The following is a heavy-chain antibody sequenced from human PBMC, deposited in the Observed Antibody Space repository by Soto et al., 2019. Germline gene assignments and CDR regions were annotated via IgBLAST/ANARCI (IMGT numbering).Heavy chain of an antibody. Sequence: ASVKVSCKASGYTFTSYAMHWVRQAPGQRLEWMGWINAGNGETIYAQKFQGRVTMTEDTSTDTAYMELSSLRSEDTAVYYCATARLTYYYDSSEDPRYYFDYWGQGTLVTVSS. CDR3: ATARLTYYYDSSEDPRYYFDY. CDR1: GYTFTSYA. D-gene: IGHD3-22*01. CDR2: INAGNGET. J-gene: IGHJ4*02. V-gene: IGHV1-3*01.